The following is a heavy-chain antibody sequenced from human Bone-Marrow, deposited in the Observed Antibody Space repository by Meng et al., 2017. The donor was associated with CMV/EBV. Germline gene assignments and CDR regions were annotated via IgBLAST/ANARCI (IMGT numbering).Heavy chain of an antibody. V-gene: IGHV4-39*07. Sequence: SETLSLTYTVSGGSISSSSYYWGWIRQPPGKGLEWIGSIYYSGSTYYNPSLKSRVTISVDTSKNQFSLKLSSVTAADTAVYYCARVVEMAKYYFAYWGQGQLVNVYS. D-gene: IGHD5-24*01. J-gene: IGHJ4*02. CDR3: ARVVEMAKYYFAY. CDR1: GGSISSSSYY. CDR2: IYYSGST.